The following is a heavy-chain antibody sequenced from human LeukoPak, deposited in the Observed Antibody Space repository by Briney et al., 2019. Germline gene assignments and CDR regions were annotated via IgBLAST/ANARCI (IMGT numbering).Heavy chain of an antibody. D-gene: IGHD3-22*01. CDR3: AKGDYYYDSSGYLGYDY. Sequence: IXCTGPSTYYAASVKGPFPISRDNSKNTLYLQMNSLRAEDTAVYYCAKGDYYYDSSGYLGYDYWGQGTLVTVSS. CDR2: IXCTGPST. J-gene: IGHJ4*02. V-gene: IGHV3-23*01.